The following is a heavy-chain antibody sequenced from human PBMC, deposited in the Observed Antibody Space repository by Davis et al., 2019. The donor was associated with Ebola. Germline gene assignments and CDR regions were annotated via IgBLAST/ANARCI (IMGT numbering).Heavy chain of an antibody. J-gene: IGHJ3*02. Sequence: GESLKISCVVSGFSFSNAWMHWVRQAPGKGLVWVSRINSDGSATNYADSVNGRFTISRDNAKNTAYLQMTSLRVEDTALYYCAPTDTSGNEAFDMWGQGTMVTVSS. CDR1: GFSFSNAW. CDR3: APTDTSGNEAFDM. D-gene: IGHD3-22*01. CDR2: INSDGSAT. V-gene: IGHV3-74*01.